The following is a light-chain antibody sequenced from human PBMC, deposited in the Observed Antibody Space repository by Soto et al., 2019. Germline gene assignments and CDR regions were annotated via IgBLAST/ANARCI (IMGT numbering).Light chain of an antibody. CDR3: QQYNNWPPWT. Sequence: EIVMTQSPATLSVSPGERATLSCRASQSVSSNLAWYQQKPGQAPRLLIYGASTRATGIPAWFSGSGSGTEFTLTISILQSEDFAVYYCQQYNNWPPWTFGQGTKVEIK. J-gene: IGKJ1*01. V-gene: IGKV3-15*01. CDR2: GAS. CDR1: QSVSSN.